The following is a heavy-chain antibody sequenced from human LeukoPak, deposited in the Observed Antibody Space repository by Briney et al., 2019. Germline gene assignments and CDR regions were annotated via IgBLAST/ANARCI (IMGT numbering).Heavy chain of an antibody. CDR1: GGSISTFY. CDR2: VYYSGSA. J-gene: IGHJ4*02. D-gene: IGHD3-22*01. Sequence: PSETLSLTCTVSGGSISTFYWSWLRQPPGKQLEWIGYVYYSGSANYNPSFKTRVTISQDTSKNQFSLKLSSVTPADTAVYYCARVDYDSSGYFDYWGQGTLVTVSS. CDR3: ARVDYDSSGYFDY. V-gene: IGHV4-59*01.